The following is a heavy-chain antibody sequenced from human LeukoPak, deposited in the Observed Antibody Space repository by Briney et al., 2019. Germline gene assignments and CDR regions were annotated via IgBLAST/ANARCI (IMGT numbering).Heavy chain of an antibody. CDR2: IYYSGST. Sequence: SETLSLTCTVSGGSISSSSYYWGWIRQPPGKGLEWIGSIYYSGSTYYNPSLKSRVTISVDTSKNQFSLKLSSVTAADTAVYYCARDSSSWYGPNWFDPWGQGTLVTVSS. V-gene: IGHV4-39*07. CDR3: ARDSSSWYGPNWFDP. CDR1: GGSISSSSYY. J-gene: IGHJ5*02. D-gene: IGHD6-13*01.